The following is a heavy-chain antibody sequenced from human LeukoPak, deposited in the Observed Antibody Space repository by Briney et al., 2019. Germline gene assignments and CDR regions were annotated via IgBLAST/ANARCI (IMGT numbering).Heavy chain of an antibody. J-gene: IGHJ4*02. Sequence: ASAKVSCKASGYTFTSYYMHWVRQAPGQGLEWMGIINPSGGSTSYAQKFQGRVTMTRDTSTSTVYMELSSLRSEDTAVYYCARKAWSGYYYDYWGQGTLVTVSS. V-gene: IGHV1-46*01. CDR2: INPSGGST. CDR1: GYTFTSYY. D-gene: IGHD3-22*01. CDR3: ARKAWSGYYYDY.